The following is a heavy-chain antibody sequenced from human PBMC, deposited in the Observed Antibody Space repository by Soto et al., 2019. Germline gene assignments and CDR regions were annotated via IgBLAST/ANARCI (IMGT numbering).Heavy chain of an antibody. J-gene: IGHJ4*02. CDR3: AKDLGAYSYGYFDY. D-gene: IGHD5-18*01. V-gene: IGHV3-30*18. Sequence: QVQLVESGGGVVQPGRSLRLSCAASGFTFSSYGMHWVRQAPGKGLEWVAVISYDGSNKYYADSVKGRFTISRDNXXNTLYLQMNSLRAEDTAVYYCAKDLGAYSYGYFDYWGQGTLVTVSS. CDR2: ISYDGSNK. CDR1: GFTFSSYG.